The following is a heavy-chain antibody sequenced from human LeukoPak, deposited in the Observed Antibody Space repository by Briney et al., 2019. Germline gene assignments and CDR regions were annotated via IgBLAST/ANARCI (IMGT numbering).Heavy chain of an antibody. J-gene: IGHJ4*02. V-gene: IGHV3-48*03. CDR1: GFTFSSYE. D-gene: IGHD2-15*01. CDR2: ISSSGSTI. CDR3: ARGCSGGSCYSVLGDY. Sequence: GGSLRLSCAASGFTFSSYEMNWVRQAPGKGLEWVSYISSSGSTIYYADSVKGRFTISRDNAKNSLYLQMNSLRAKDTAVYYCARGCSGGSCYSVLGDYWGQGTLVTVSS.